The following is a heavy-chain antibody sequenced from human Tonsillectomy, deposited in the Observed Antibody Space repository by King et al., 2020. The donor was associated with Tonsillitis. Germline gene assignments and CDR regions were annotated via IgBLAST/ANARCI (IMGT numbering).Heavy chain of an antibody. CDR1: GYTFTRYG. J-gene: IGHJ4*02. V-gene: IGHV1-18*01. Sequence: QLVQSGAEVKKPGASVKVSCKASGYTFTRYGISWVRQAPGQGLEWMGWISAYNGNTNYAQKFQGRVTMTTDTSTSTAYMELRSLRSDDTAVYYCARDSVTSWGFLEGASVDLDYWGQGTLVTVSS. D-gene: IGHD3-3*01. CDR2: ISAYNGNT. CDR3: ARDSVTSWGFLEGASVDLDY.